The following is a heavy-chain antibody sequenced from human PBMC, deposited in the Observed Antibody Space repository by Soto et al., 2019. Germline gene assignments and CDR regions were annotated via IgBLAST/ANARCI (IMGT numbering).Heavy chain of an antibody. D-gene: IGHD3-9*01. V-gene: IGHV4-34*01. J-gene: IGHJ6*03. CDR1: GGSFSGYY. CDR2: INHSGST. CDR3: ARGRLRYFDWLLLGPYMYV. Sequence: PSETLSLTCAVYGGSFSGYYWSWIRQPPGKGLEWIGEINHSGSTNYNPSLKSRVTISVDTSKNQFSLKLSSVTAADTAVYYCARGRLRYFDWLLLGPYMYVWGKGTTVTVSS.